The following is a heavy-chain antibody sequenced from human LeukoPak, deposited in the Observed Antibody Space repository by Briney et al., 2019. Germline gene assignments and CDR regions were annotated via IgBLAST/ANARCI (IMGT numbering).Heavy chain of an antibody. Sequence: GGSLRLSCAASGFTFSSYEMNWVRQAPGKGLEWVSYISSSGSTIYYADSVKGRFTISRDNAKNSLYLQMNSLRAEDTAVYYCARENTVTRTSYYYYGMGVWGKGTTVTVSS. CDR2: ISSSGSTI. CDR3: ARENTVTRTSYYYYGMGV. J-gene: IGHJ6*04. V-gene: IGHV3-48*03. CDR1: GFTFSSYE. D-gene: IGHD4-17*01.